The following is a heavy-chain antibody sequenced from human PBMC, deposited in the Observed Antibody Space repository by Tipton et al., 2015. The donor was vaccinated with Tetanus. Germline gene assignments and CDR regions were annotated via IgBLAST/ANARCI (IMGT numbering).Heavy chain of an antibody. J-gene: IGHJ4*02. CDR3: ARGLPREPFYLDY. CDR1: GASINAGGYL. Sequence: TLSLTCTVSGASINAGGYLWTWVRQQPGKALEWIGQIYYTAHTTHNPSLDSRVTITVDTAKNQFSLRLSSVTPADAAVYFCARGLPREPFYLDYWGQGKPVTVSS. CDR2: IYYTAHT. V-gene: IGHV4-31*03. D-gene: IGHD1-26*01.